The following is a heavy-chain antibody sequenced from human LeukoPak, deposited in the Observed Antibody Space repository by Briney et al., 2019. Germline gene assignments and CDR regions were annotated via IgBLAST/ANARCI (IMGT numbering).Heavy chain of an antibody. Sequence: SETLSLTCTVSGGSVSSCSYYWSWIRQPPGKGLEWIGYSYYSGSTNYNPSLKSRVTISVDTSKNQFSLRLSSVTAADTAVYYCARGTLDSSSWYVICRDFDYWGQGTLVTVSS. D-gene: IGHD6-13*01. J-gene: IGHJ4*02. CDR1: GGSVSSCSYY. CDR2: SYYSGST. V-gene: IGHV4-61*01. CDR3: ARGTLDSSSWYVICRDFDY.